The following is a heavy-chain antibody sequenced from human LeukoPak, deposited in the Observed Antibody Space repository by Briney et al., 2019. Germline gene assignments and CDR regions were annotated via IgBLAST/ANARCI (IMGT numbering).Heavy chain of an antibody. D-gene: IGHD3-22*01. CDR1: GYTFTSYG. J-gene: IGHJ6*02. Sequence: ASVKVSCKPSGYTFTSYGISWVRQAPGQGLEWMGWINTNTGNPTYAQGFTGRFVFSLDTSVSTAYLQISSLKAEDTAVYYCARAARYYYDSSGYSGYYYYGMDVWGQGTTVTVSS. V-gene: IGHV7-4-1*02. CDR2: INTNTGNP. CDR3: ARAARYYYDSSGYSGYYYYGMDV.